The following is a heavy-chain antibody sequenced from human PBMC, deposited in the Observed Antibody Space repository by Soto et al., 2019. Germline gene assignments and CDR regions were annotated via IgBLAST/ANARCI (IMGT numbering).Heavy chain of an antibody. Sequence: LRLSCAASGFTFSSYAMSWVRQAPGKGLEWVSAISGSGGSTYYADSVKGRFTISRDNSKNTLYLQMNSLRAEDTAVYYCAKDRGPTSPRRPPTYGMDVWGQGTTVTVSS. CDR2: ISGSGGST. D-gene: IGHD3-10*01. J-gene: IGHJ6*02. V-gene: IGHV3-23*01. CDR1: GFTFSSYA. CDR3: AKDRGPTSPRRPPTYGMDV.